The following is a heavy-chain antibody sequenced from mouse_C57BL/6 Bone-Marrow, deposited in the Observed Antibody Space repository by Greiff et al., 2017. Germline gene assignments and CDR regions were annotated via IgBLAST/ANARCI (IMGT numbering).Heavy chain of an antibody. CDR3: TGGGPAWFAY. CDR1: GFTFSNYW. J-gene: IGHJ3*01. D-gene: IGHD3-3*01. Sequence: EVKVEESGGGLVQPGGSMKLSCVASGFTFSNYWMNWVRQSPETGLEWVAQIRLKSDNYATHYAESVKGRFTISRDDSKSSVYLQMNNLRAEDTGIYYCTGGGPAWFAYWGQGTLVTVSA. V-gene: IGHV6-3*01. CDR2: IRLKSDNYAT.